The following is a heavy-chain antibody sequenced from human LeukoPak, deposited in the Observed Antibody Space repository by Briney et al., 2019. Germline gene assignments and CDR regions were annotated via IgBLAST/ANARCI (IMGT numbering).Heavy chain of an antibody. CDR3: ARGPWAIRRSGEYFQH. V-gene: IGHV3-21*01. Sequence: PVGSLGLSCAASGFTFSSYSMNWVRQAPGKGLEWVSSISSSSSYIYYAESVKGRFTISRDNAKNSLYLQMNSLRAQDTAVYYCARGPWAIRRSGEYFQHWGQGTLVTVSS. D-gene: IGHD2-2*02. J-gene: IGHJ1*01. CDR1: GFTFSSYS. CDR2: ISSSSSYI.